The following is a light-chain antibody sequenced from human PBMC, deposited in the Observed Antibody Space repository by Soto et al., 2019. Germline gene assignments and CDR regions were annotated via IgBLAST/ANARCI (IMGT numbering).Light chain of an antibody. CDR1: QAISSY. CDR3: HQLNSYPRT. J-gene: IGKJ1*01. CDR2: GAS. Sequence: IQLTQSPSSLSASVGDRVTITCRASQAISSYLAWYQQKPGRAPNLLIYGASTLQSGVPSRFSRSGSGTDFTLTISSLQPEDFATYYCHQLNSYPRTFGQGTKVDIK. V-gene: IGKV1-9*01.